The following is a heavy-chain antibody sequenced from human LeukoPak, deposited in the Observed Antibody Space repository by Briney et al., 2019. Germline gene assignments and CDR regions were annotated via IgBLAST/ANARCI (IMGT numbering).Heavy chain of an antibody. Sequence: GGSLRLSCAASGFTFSSYWMSWVRQALGKGLEWVAVISYDGSNKYYADSVKGRFTISRDNSKNTLYLQMNSLRAEDTAVYYCARVTEDHNYYDTREEPWGQGTLVTVSS. CDR1: GFTFSSYW. CDR3: ARVTEDHNYYDTREEP. V-gene: IGHV3-30-3*01. J-gene: IGHJ5*02. D-gene: IGHD3-22*01. CDR2: ISYDGSNK.